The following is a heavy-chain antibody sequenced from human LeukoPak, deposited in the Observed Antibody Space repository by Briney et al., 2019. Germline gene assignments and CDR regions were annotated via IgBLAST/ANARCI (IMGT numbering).Heavy chain of an antibody. CDR3: AKWGQWELLRPDAFDI. CDR2: ISGSGGST. J-gene: IGHJ3*02. Sequence: GGSLRLSCAASGFTFSSYAMSWVRQAPGKGLDWVSAISGSGGSTYYADSVKGRFTISRDNSKNTLYLQMNSLRAEDTAVYYCAKWGQWELLRPDAFDIWGQGTMVTVSS. V-gene: IGHV3-23*01. D-gene: IGHD1-26*01. CDR1: GFTFSSYA.